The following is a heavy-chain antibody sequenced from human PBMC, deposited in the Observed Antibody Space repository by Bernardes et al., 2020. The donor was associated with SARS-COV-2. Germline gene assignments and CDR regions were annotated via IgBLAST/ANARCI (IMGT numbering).Heavy chain of an antibody. D-gene: IGHD3-10*01. J-gene: IGHJ4*02. V-gene: IGHV3-53*01. Sequence: GSLRLSCAASGFTVSSYYMTWVRQAPGKGLQCVSAIYGGDRAYYADSVKGRFTISRDRSNNTLYLQMNNLGVEDTAVYYCARGPGNWGQGTLVTVSS. CDR2: IYGGDRA. CDR3: ARGPGN. CDR1: GFTVSSYY.